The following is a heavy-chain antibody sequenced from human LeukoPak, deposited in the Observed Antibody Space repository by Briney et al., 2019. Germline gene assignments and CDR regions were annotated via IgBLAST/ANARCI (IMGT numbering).Heavy chain of an antibody. J-gene: IGHJ5*02. CDR1: GYTFTGYY. CDR2: INPNSGGT. D-gene: IGHD6-6*01. V-gene: IGHV1-2*06. CDR3: ARDPAARLGSKSWFDP. Sequence: GASVKVSCKASGYTFTGYYMHWVRQAPGQGLEWMGRINPNSGGTNYAQKFQGRVTMTRDTSISTAYMELSRLRSDDTAVYYCARDPAARLGSKSWFDPWGQGTLVTVSS.